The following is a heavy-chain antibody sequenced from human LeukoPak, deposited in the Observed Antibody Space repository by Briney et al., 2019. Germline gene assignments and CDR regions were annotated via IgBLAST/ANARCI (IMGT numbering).Heavy chain of an antibody. CDR1: GGSISSSSYY. D-gene: IGHD3-10*01. V-gene: IGHV4-39*01. J-gene: IGHJ6*02. CDR3: AGERIYYGLNV. CDR2: IYYSGST. Sequence: PSETLSLTCTVSGGSISSSSYYWGWVRQPPGKGLEWIGSIYYSGSTYYNPSLKSRVTISVDTSKNQFSLKLSSVTAADTAVYYCAGERIYYGLNVWGQGTTVTVSS.